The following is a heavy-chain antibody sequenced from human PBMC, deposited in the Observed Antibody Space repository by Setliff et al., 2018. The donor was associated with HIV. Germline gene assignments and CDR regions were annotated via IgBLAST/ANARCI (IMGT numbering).Heavy chain of an antibody. J-gene: IGHJ4*02. CDR1: GGSMSTGRYN. CDR2: IHYGGGT. CDR3: AFSKQMATMAFDY. D-gene: IGHD5-12*01. Sequence: SETLSLTCTVSGGSMSTGRYNWGWIRQPPGKGLEWIGTIHYGGGTSYTPTLESRLTISVDTSKKQFSLNLNSVTAADTAVYYCAFSKQMATMAFDYWGQGALVTVSS. V-gene: IGHV4-39*01.